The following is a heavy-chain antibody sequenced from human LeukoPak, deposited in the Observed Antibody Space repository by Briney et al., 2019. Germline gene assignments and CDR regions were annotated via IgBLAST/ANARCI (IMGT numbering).Heavy chain of an antibody. J-gene: IGHJ4*02. Sequence: GGSLRLSCAASGFTFSSYAMSWVRQAPGKGLEWVSAISGSGGSTYYADSVKGRFTISRDNSKNTLYLQMNSLRAEDTAVYYCAKDWTPKGELRRLLGYWGQGTLVTVSS. V-gene: IGHV3-23*01. CDR1: GFTFSSYA. CDR2: ISGSGGST. D-gene: IGHD1-26*01. CDR3: AKDWTPKGELRRLLGY.